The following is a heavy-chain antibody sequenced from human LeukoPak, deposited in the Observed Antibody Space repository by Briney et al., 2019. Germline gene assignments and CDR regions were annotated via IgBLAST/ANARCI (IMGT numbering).Heavy chain of an antibody. CDR2: IHHSGTT. J-gene: IGHJ4*02. Sequence: PWETLSLTCNVSGGSISSSSYYWGWLRQPPGKGLEWIGNIHHSGTTYFNPSLKTRITISVDTSKNQFSLRLSSVTAADTAVYYCAKSSRLSLAAAFDYWGQGTLVTVSS. CDR3: AKSSRLSLAAAFDY. CDR1: GGSISSSSYY. V-gene: IGHV4-39*01. D-gene: IGHD2-15*01.